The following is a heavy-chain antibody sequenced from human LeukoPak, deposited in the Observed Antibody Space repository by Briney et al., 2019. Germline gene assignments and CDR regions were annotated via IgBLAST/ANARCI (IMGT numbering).Heavy chain of an antibody. CDR1: GYTFTSYY. CDR2: INPNSGGT. J-gene: IGHJ5*02. D-gene: IGHD3-3*01. CDR3: ARGEDDFWSGYPMSRFDP. Sequence: ASVNLSFKASGYTFTSYYMHWVRHAPGQGLEWMGWINPNSGGTNYAQQFQGRVTMTRDTSISTAYMELSRLRSDDTAVYYCARGEDDFWSGYPMSRFDPWGQGTLVTVSS. V-gene: IGHV1-2*02.